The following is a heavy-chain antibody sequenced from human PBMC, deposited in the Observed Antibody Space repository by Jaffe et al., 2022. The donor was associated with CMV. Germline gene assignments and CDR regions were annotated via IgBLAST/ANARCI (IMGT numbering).Heavy chain of an antibody. V-gene: IGHV3-48*03. CDR2: ISSSGSTI. CDR1: GFTFSSYE. CDR3: ARGPGFWSGYTHPNNYYYYYYMDV. D-gene: IGHD3-3*01. J-gene: IGHJ6*03. Sequence: EVQLVESGGGLVQPGGSLRLSCAASGFTFSSYEMNWVRQAPGKGLEWVSYISSSGSTIYYADSVKGRFTISRDNAKNSLYLQMNSLRAEDTAVYYCARGPGFWSGYTHPNNYYYYYYMDVWGKGTTVTVSS.